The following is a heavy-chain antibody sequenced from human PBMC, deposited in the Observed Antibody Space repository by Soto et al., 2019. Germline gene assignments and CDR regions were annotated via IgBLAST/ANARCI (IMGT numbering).Heavy chain of an antibody. V-gene: IGHV5-10-1*01. CDR2: VDPSDSYT. Sequence: PGEALNISCKGSGYSFTSYWINCVRQMPGKGLEWMGRVDPSDSYTNYSPSFQGHVTISADKSISTAYLQWSSLKASDTAMYYCSRHPLGNTAMVPGWYLDYWGQGTLVTVSS. J-gene: IGHJ4*02. CDR3: SRHPLGNTAMVPGWYLDY. D-gene: IGHD5-18*01. CDR1: GYSFTSYW.